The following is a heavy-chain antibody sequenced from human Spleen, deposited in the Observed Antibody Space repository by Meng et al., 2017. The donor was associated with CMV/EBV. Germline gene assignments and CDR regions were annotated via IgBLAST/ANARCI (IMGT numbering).Heavy chain of an antibody. D-gene: IGHD3/OR15-3a*01. CDR3: ARVTHYNVWLIFDS. CDR1: GFPFTSYY. Sequence: KASGFPFTSYYSHWLRQAPGQGLEWMGVINPSDDITTYAQKLQGRVTMTGDTSTTTVYMELSSLRSEDTGVYYCARVTHYNVWLIFDSWGQGTLVTVSS. J-gene: IGHJ4*02. V-gene: IGHV1-46*04. CDR2: INPSDDIT.